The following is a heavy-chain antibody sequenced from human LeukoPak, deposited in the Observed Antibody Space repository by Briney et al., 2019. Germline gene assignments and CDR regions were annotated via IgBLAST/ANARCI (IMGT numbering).Heavy chain of an antibody. CDR1: GFTFDDYA. D-gene: IGHD2-2*01. J-gene: IGHJ2*01. Sequence: GRSLRLSXAASGFTFDDYAMHWVRQARGKGLEWVSGISWNSGSIGYADSVKGRFTISRDNAKNSLYLQMNSLRAEDMALYYCAKSVVPAAGDWYFDLWGRGTLVTVSS. V-gene: IGHV3-9*03. CDR2: ISWNSGSI. CDR3: AKSVVPAAGDWYFDL.